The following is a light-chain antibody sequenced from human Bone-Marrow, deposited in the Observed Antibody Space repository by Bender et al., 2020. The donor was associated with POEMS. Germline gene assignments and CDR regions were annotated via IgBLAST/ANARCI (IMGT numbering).Light chain of an antibody. CDR2: SDN. CDR1: GTNA. CDR3: CSYAGADTYV. J-gene: IGLJ1*01. Sequence: GTNAVNWYQQFPGTAPKLLIYSDNQRPSGVPDHFSGSKSGNTASLTISGLQAEDEADYYCCSYAGADTYVFGTGTRVTVL. V-gene: IGLV1-44*01.